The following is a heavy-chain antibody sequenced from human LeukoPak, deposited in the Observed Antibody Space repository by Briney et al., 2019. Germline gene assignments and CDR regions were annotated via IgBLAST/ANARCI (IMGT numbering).Heavy chain of an antibody. V-gene: IGHV4-59*04. CDR3: AGIAYDYVWGSPYYFDY. J-gene: IGHJ4*02. CDR2: IYYSGST. CDR1: GGYLSSYY. D-gene: IGHD3-16*01. Sequence: TSETLSLTCTVSGGYLSSYYWNWIRQPPGKGLEWIGYIYYSGSTYYNPSLKSRVTISVDTSKNQFSLKLSSVTAADTAVYYCAGIAYDYVWGSPYYFDYWGQGTLVTVSS.